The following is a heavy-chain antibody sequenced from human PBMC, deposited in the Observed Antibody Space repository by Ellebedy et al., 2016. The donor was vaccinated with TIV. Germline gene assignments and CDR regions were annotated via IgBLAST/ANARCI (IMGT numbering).Heavy chain of an antibody. J-gene: IGHJ4*02. D-gene: IGHD6-19*01. CDR1: RGSISSSY. V-gene: IGHV4-4*07. CDR2: IYTSGST. CDR3: AGGYSSGWTDY. Sequence: MPSETLSLTCTVPRGSISSSYWSWIRQLAGKGLEWIGRIYTSGSTNYNPSLQSRVTMSVDTSKNQFSLKLSSVTAADTAVYYCAGGYSSGWTDYWGQGTLVTVSS.